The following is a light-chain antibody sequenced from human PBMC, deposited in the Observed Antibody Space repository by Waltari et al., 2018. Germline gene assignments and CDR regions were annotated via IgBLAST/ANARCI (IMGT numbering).Light chain of an antibody. J-gene: IGLJ3*02. Sequence: QSVLIQPPSASETPGQRVTISCSGSNSNIGRNYVSWYQHLPGTAPELLIYRNTQRPSGVPDRFSGSKSDTSASLAISGLRSEDEADYYCAAWDDSLRAWVFGGGTKLTVL. CDR2: RNT. CDR1: NSNIGRNY. CDR3: AAWDDSLRAWV. V-gene: IGLV1-47*01.